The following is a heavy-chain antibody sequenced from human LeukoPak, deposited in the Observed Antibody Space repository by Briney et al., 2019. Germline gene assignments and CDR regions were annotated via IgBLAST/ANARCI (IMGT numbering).Heavy chain of an antibody. J-gene: IGHJ4*02. Sequence: PGRSLRLSCAASGFPFSSYVMHWLRQAPGKGLEWVAVIWFDGGKIYYADSVKGRFTISRDNSKNTLYLQMNSLRAEDTAVYHCARDFTNIRGGGYFDNWGQGTPVTVSS. CDR1: GFPFSSYV. V-gene: IGHV3-33*01. CDR3: ARDFTNIRGGGYFDN. D-gene: IGHD2/OR15-2a*01. CDR2: IWFDGGKI.